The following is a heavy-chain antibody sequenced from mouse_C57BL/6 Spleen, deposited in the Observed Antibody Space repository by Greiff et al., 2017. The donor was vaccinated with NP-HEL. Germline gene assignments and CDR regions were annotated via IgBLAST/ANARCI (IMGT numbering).Heavy chain of an antibody. CDR3: TRRTTVVATDAMDY. CDR1: GYTFTDYE. Sequence: QVHVKQSGAELVRPGASVTLSCKASGYTFTDYEMHWVKQTPVHGLEWIGAIDPETGGNAYNQKFKGKAILTADKSSSTAYMELRSLTSEDSAVYYCTRRTTVVATDAMDYWGQGTSVTVSS. D-gene: IGHD1-1*01. V-gene: IGHV1-15*01. J-gene: IGHJ4*01. CDR2: IDPETGGN.